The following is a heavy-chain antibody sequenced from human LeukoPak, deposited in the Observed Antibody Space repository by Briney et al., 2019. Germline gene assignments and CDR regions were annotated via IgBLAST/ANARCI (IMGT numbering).Heavy chain of an antibody. CDR2: HIPLFCTA. Sequence: SENVLYKAWIHALCSYSIRWVPHPPTQALECMGGHIPLFCTANYAQKFQGRVTITADESTSTAYMELSSLRSEDTAVYYCARDRHYDSSGYYPETFLGFDPWGQGTLVTVSS. V-gene: IGHV1-69*01. CDR1: IHALCSYS. J-gene: IGHJ5*02. CDR3: ARDRHYDSSGYYPETFLGFDP. D-gene: IGHD3-22*01.